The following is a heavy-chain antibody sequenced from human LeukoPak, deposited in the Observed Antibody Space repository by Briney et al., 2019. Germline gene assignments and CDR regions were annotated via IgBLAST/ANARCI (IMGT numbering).Heavy chain of an antibody. CDR1: GFTFSSFA. Sequence: PGGSLRLSCAASGFTFSSFAMAWVRQAPGKGLEWLSAVSSNGSRTYYAASVRGRFTVARDNSKNTLFMEVNSLRTADTAIYYCAKESPDYGDPLDYWGQGALVTVSS. J-gene: IGHJ4*02. CDR2: VSSNGSRT. D-gene: IGHD4-17*01. CDR3: AKESPDYGDPLDY. V-gene: IGHV3-23*01.